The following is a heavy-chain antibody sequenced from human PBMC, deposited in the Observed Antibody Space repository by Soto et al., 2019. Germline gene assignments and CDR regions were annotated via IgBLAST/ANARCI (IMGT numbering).Heavy chain of an antibody. J-gene: IGHJ3*02. D-gene: IGHD2-2*01. CDR3: AAEDPGRGYCSSTSCYAFDI. CDR1: GFTFTSSA. V-gene: IGHV1-58*01. Sequence: ASVKVSCKASGFTFTSSAVQWVRQARGQRLEWIGWIVVGSGNTNYAQKFQERVTITRDMSTSTAYMELSSLRSEDTAVYYCAAEDPGRGYCSSTSCYAFDIWGQGTMVTVSS. CDR2: IVVGSGNT.